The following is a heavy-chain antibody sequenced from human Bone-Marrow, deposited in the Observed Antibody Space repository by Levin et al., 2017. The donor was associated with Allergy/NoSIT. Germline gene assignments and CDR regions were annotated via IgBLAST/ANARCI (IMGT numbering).Heavy chain of an antibody. J-gene: IGHJ6*02. CDR3: ARDRAIAARQGGGMDV. CDR1: GGSISSSNW. D-gene: IGHD6-6*01. Sequence: GSLRLSCAVSGGSISSSNWWSWVRQPPGKGLEWLGEIYHSGSTNYNPSLKSRVTISVDKSKNQFSLKLSSVTAADTAVYYCARDRAIAARQGGGMDVWGQGTTVTVSS. V-gene: IGHV4-4*02. CDR2: IYHSGST.